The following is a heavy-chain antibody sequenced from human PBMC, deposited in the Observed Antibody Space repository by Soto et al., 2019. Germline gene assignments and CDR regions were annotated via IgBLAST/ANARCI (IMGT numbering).Heavy chain of an antibody. J-gene: IGHJ6*02. Sequence: QVQLVQSGAEVKKPGASVKVSCKASGYTFTSYDINWVRQATGQGLEWMGWMNTNSGNTGYAQKYQGRVTMTRNTSISTAYMELSSLRSEDTAVYYCARMAYCGGHCHYAHYCYGMDVWGQGTTVTVSS. V-gene: IGHV1-8*01. CDR2: MNTNSGNT. CDR3: ARMAYCGGHCHYAHYCYGMDV. D-gene: IGHD2-21*02. CDR1: GYTFTSYD.